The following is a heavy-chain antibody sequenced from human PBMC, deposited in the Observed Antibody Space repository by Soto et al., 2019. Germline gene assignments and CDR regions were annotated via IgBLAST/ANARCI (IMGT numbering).Heavy chain of an antibody. CDR2: ISYDGSNK. V-gene: IGHV3-30-3*01. CDR1: GFTFSSYA. D-gene: IGHD1-1*01. J-gene: IGHJ6*02. CDR3: AKALDGIDDYFYAMGV. Sequence: PGGSLRLSCAASGFTFSSYAMHWVRQAPGKGLEWVAVISYDGSNKYYADSVKGRFTISRDNSKNTLYLQMNSLRAEDTAVYYCAKALDGIDDYFYAMGVWGQGNTVTVSS.